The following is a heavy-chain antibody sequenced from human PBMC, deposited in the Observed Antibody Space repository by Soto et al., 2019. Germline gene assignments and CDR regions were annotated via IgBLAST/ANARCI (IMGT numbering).Heavy chain of an antibody. CDR1: GFTFSSYG. J-gene: IGHJ3*02. CDR3: AREKRSGNFGVVKGSGAFDI. CDR2: IWYDGSNK. D-gene: IGHD3-3*01. Sequence: QVQLVESGGGVVQPGRSLRLSCAASGFTFSSYGMHWVRQAPGKGLEWVAVIWYDGSNKYYADSVKGRFTISRDNSKNTLYLQMNSLRAEDTAVYYCAREKRSGNFGVVKGSGAFDIWGQGTMVTVSS. V-gene: IGHV3-33*01.